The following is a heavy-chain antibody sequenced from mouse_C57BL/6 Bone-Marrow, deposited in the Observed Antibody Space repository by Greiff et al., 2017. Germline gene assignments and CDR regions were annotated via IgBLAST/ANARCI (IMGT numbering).Heavy chain of an antibody. CDR2: IRNKANGYTT. V-gene: IGHV7-3*01. CDR3: ARLYGNSFDY. J-gene: IGHJ2*01. CDR1: GFTFTDYY. Sequence: EVKVVESGGGLVQPGGSLSLSCAASGFTFTDYYMSWVRQPPGKALEWLGFIRNKANGYTTEYSASVKGRFTISRDNSQSILYLQMNALRAEYSATYYCARLYGNSFDYWGQGTTLTVSS. D-gene: IGHD2-1*01.